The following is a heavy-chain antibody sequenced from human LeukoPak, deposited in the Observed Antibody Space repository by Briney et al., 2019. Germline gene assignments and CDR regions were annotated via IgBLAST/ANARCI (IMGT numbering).Heavy chain of an antibody. CDR3: ARDGPYYDILTGHMGGGYYFDY. CDR2: INPSGGST. J-gene: IGHJ4*02. Sequence: ASVKVSCKASGYTFTSYYMHWVRQAPGQGLEWMGIINPSGGSTSYAQKFQGRVTMTRDTSTSTVYMELSSLRSEDTAVYYCARDGPYYDILTGHMGGGYYFDYWGQGTLVTVSS. CDR1: GYTFTSYY. V-gene: IGHV1-46*01. D-gene: IGHD3-9*01.